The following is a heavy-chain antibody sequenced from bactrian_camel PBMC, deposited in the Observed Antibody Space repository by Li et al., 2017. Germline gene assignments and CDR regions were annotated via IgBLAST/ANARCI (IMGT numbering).Heavy chain of an antibody. CDR1: GFTFSTDA. D-gene: IGHD2*01. V-gene: IGHV3S40*01. CDR2: ITSGGGVSL. J-gene: IGHJ4*01. CDR3: ALHSSGSWYIFDY. Sequence: DVQLVESGGGLVQPGGSLRLSCSASGFTFSTDAMSWVRQAPGKGLEWVSGITSGGGVSLYYADSVQGRFTISRDNTKNTMWLQLNSLKSEDTAMYFCALHSSGSWYIFDYWGQGTQVTVS.